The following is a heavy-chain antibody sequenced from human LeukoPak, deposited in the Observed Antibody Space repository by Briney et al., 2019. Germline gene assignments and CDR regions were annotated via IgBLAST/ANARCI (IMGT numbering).Heavy chain of an antibody. Sequence: GESLKVSCKASGYTFTGYYMHWVRQAPGQGLEWMGIINPSGGSTSYAQKFQGRVTMTRDTSPSTVYMELSSLRSEDTAVYYCARGSYTTGMYYYDSSGYQGPADYWGQGTLVTVSS. CDR2: INPSGGST. D-gene: IGHD3-22*01. J-gene: IGHJ4*02. CDR1: GYTFTGYY. CDR3: ARGSYTTGMYYYDSSGYQGPADY. V-gene: IGHV1-46*01.